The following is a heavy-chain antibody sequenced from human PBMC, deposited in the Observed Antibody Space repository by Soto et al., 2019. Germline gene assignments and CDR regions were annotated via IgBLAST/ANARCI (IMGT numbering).Heavy chain of an antibody. V-gene: IGHV1-69*01. CDR2: IIPIFGTA. CDR1: GGTFSSYA. Sequence: QVQLVQSGAEVKKPGSSVKVSCKASGGTFSSYAISWVRQAPGQGLEWMGGIIPIFGTANYAQKFQGRVTITADESTSTADMELSSLRSEDTAVYYCARGYYDSSGYPSHFDFWGQGTLVTVSS. CDR3: ARGYYDSSGYPSHFDF. J-gene: IGHJ4*02. D-gene: IGHD3-22*01.